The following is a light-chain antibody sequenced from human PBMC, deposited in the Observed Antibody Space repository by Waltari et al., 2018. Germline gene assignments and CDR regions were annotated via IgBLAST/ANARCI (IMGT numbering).Light chain of an antibody. CDR1: QSVSRY. Sequence: IVLTQSPATLSLSPGERATLSCRTSQSVSRYLAWYQQKPGQAPRLLLYDASHRATGSPARFSGSGSGTDFTLTISSLEPEDFAVYYCQQRSNWPYTFGQGTKLEIK. V-gene: IGKV3-11*01. CDR2: DAS. J-gene: IGKJ2*01. CDR3: QQRSNWPYT.